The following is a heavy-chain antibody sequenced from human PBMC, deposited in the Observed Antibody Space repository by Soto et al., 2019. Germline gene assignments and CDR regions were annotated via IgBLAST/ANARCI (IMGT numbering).Heavy chain of an antibody. CDR2: TYYRSKWYN. V-gene: IGHV6-1*01. CDR3: AGVYIPGLNDYGDYAFDI. CDR1: GDSVSSNSAA. J-gene: IGHJ3*02. Sequence: PSQTLSLTCAISGDSVSSNSAAWNWIRQSPSRGLEWLGRTYYRSKWYNDYAVSVKSRITINPDTSKNQFSLQLNSVTPEDTAVYYCAGVYIPGLNDYGDYAFDIWGQGTMVTVSS. D-gene: IGHD4-17*01.